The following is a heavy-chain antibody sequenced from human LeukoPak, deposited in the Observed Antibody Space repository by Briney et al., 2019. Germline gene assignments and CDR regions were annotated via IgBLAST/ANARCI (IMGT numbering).Heavy chain of an antibody. CDR2: FIPILTES. J-gene: IGHJ1*01. V-gene: IGHV1-69*04. CDR3: ATTQPFGESGGGLQH. D-gene: IGHD3-10*01. CDR1: GGTFNNYA. Sequence: ASVKVSCKVSGGTFNNYAINWVRQAPGQGLEWMGRFIPILTESDSAQKFQDRVTITADKSTTTVHMDLTNLKPDDTAVYYCATTQPFGESGGGLQHWGQGTLVTVSS.